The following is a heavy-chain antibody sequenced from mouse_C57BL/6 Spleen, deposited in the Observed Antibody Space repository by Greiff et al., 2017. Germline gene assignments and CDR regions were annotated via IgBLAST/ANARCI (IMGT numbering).Heavy chain of an antibody. D-gene: IGHD2-4*01. CDR2: ISSGGDYI. V-gene: IGHV5-9-1*02. CDR1: GFTFSSYA. Sequence: EVKLMESGEGLVKPGGSLKLSCAASGFTFSSYAMSWVRQTPEKRLEWVAYISSGGDYIYYADTVKGRFTISRDNARNTLYLQMSSLKSEDTAMYYCTRDDDYDDGYYFDYWGQGTTLTVSS. CDR3: TRDDDYDDGYYFDY. J-gene: IGHJ2*01.